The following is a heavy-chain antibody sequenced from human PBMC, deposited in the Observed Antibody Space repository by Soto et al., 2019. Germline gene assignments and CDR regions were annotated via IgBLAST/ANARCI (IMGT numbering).Heavy chain of an antibody. D-gene: IGHD5-12*01. CDR2: INPSGGST. V-gene: IGHV1-46*01. CDR3: ARDAHPANIVATTHYYYYYGMDV. Sequence: GASVKVSCKASGYTFTSYYMHWVRQAPGQGLEWMGIINPSGGSTSYAQKFQGRVTMTRDTSTSTVYMELSSLRSEDTAVYYCARDAHPANIVATTHYYYYYGMDVWGQGTTVTVSS. J-gene: IGHJ6*02. CDR1: GYTFTSYY.